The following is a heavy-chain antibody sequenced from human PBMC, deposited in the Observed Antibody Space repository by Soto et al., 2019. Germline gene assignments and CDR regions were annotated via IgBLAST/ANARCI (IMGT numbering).Heavy chain of an antibody. Sequence: SVKASFKASVGTFSSYAISWVRQAPGKGLEWMGGIIPIFGTANYAQKFQGRVTITADESTSTAYMELSSLRSEDTAVYYCARTSVGQLVPPIDYWGQGPLVTV. CDR1: VGTFSSYA. V-gene: IGHV1-69*13. J-gene: IGHJ4*02. D-gene: IGHD6-6*01. CDR3: ARTSVGQLVPPIDY. CDR2: IIPIFGTA.